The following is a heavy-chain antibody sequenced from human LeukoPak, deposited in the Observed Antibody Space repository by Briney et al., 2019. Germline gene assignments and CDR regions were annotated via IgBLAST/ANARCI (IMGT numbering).Heavy chain of an antibody. CDR3: ARGLRPTGPAYRDV. Sequence: SETLSLTCAVYGGSFSGYYWSWIRQPPGKGLEWIGEINHSGSTNYNPSLKSRVTISVDTSKNQFSLKLSPVTAADTAVYYCARGLRPTGPAYRDVWGKGTTVTVSS. J-gene: IGHJ6*04. D-gene: IGHD4-17*01. CDR1: GGSFSGYY. V-gene: IGHV4-34*01. CDR2: INHSGST.